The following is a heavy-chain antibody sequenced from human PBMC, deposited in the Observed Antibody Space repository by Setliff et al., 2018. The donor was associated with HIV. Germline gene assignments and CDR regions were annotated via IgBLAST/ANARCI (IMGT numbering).Heavy chain of an antibody. V-gene: IGHV4-61*08. CDR2: VYYRGST. J-gene: IGHJ5*02. D-gene: IGHD2-21*02. Sequence: SETLSLTCSVTGDSVNNGGFFWNWIRQTPGKGLEWIGNVYYRGSTKYNPSLKSRVTLSVDTSKNQFDLKVNSVTAADTAVYYCARHDCGGDCSINWFDPWGQGTLVTV. CDR1: GDSVNNGGFF. CDR3: ARHDCGGDCSINWFDP.